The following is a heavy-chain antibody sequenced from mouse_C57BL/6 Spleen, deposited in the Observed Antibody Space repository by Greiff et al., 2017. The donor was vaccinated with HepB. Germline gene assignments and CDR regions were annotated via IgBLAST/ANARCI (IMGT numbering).Heavy chain of an antibody. CDR2: FYPGSGSI. CDR1: GYTFTEYT. Sequence: VQLQQSGAELVKPGASVKLSCKASGYTFTEYTIHWVKQRSGQGLEWIGWFYPGSGSIKYNEKFKDKATLTADKSSSTVYMELSRLTSEDSAVYFGARHEDQRDDYDRGWFAYWGQGTLVTVSA. CDR3: ARHEDQRDDYDRGWFAY. J-gene: IGHJ3*01. V-gene: IGHV1-62-2*01. D-gene: IGHD2-4*01.